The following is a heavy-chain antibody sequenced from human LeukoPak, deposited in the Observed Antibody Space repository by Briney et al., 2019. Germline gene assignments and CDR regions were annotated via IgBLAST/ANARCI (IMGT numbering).Heavy chain of an antibody. CDR2: INSDGSST. Sequence: GGSLRLSCAASGFTFSRYWMHWVRQAPGKGLVWVSRINSDGSSTNCADSVKGRFTISRDNAKNTLYLQMNSLRDEDTAVYYCAREFRVLPDIWGQGTMVTVSS. D-gene: IGHD2-8*02. CDR3: AREFRVLPDI. CDR1: GFTFSRYW. V-gene: IGHV3-74*01. J-gene: IGHJ3*02.